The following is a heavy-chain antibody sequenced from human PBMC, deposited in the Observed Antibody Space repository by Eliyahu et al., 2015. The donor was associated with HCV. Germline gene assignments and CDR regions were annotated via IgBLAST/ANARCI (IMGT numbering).Heavy chain of an antibody. CDR2: ISSSGSTI. D-gene: IGHD3/OR15-3a*01. J-gene: IGHJ4*02. V-gene: IGHV3-11*01. Sequence: QVQLVESGGGLVKPGGSLRLSCAAXGXTFXXYYXSWIRXAPGKGLEXVSYISSSGSTIYYADSVKGRFTISRDNAKNSLYLQMNSLRAEDTAVYYCASTRSYGFGRWFDYWGQGTLVTVSS. CDR1: GXTFXXYY. CDR3: ASTRSYGFGRWFDY.